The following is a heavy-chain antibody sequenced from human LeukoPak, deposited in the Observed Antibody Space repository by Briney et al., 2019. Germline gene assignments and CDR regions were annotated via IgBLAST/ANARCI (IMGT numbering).Heavy chain of an antibody. V-gene: IGHV3-30-3*01. D-gene: IGHD3-10*01. CDR2: ISYDGSNK. Sequence: PGGSLRLSCAASGFTFSSYAMSWVRQAPGKGLEWVAVISYDGSNKYYADSVKGRFTISRDNSKNTLYLQMNSLRAEDTAVYYCARDKKDYYGSGSYYQRLFDYWGQGTLVTVSS. J-gene: IGHJ4*02. CDR3: ARDKKDYYGSGSYYQRLFDY. CDR1: GFTFSSYA.